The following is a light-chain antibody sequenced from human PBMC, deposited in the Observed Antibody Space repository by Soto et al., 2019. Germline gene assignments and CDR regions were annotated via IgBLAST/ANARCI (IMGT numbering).Light chain of an antibody. CDR2: AAS. CDR3: QQSYSIPGT. V-gene: IGKV1-39*01. CDR1: QSISSY. J-gene: IGKJ4*01. Sequence: DIPMTQSPSSLSASVGDRVTITCRASQSISSYLNWYQQKPGKAPKLLIYAASSLQSGVPSRFSGSGSGTDFTLTISSLQPEDFATYYCQQSYSIPGTFGGGTKVEIK.